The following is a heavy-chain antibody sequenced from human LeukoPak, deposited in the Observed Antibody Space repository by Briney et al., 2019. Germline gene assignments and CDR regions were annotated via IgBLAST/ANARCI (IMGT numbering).Heavy chain of an antibody. J-gene: IGHJ5*01. V-gene: IGHV3-74*01. Sequence: QAGGSLRLSCVASGFTFSTYWMHWVRQAPGKGLEWVSRLDRDGTTTSYADSVYGRFTTSRDNAKSTLYLQMRSLRAEDTAVYYCVRDTENIGYDAFEFWGHGTLVTVSS. D-gene: IGHD2/OR15-2a*01. CDR1: GFTFSTYW. CDR2: LDRDGTTT. CDR3: VRDTENIGYDAFEF.